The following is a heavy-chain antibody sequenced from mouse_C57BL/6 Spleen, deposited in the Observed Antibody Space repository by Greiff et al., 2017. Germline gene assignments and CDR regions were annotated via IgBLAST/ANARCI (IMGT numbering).Heavy chain of an antibody. J-gene: IGHJ3*01. Sequence: EVMLVESGGGLVKPGGSLKLSCAASGFTFSSYAMSWVRQTPEKRLEWVATISDGGSYTYYPDNVKGRFTISRDNAKNNLYLQMSHLKSEDTAMYYCARDERAWFAYWGQGTLVTVSA. CDR2: ISDGGSYT. V-gene: IGHV5-4*01. CDR3: ARDERAWFAY. CDR1: GFTFSSYA.